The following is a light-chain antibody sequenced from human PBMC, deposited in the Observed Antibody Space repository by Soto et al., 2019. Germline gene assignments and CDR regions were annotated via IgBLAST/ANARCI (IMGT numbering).Light chain of an antibody. CDR3: QQSNDWPLA. CDR2: GAS. V-gene: IGKV3-15*01. CDR1: QSVNSN. Sequence: EIVMTQSPATLSVSPGERATLSCRASQSVNSNLAWYQQKPGQAPRLLIYGASTRATGIPARFSGSVSGTEFTLTISSLQSEDFAVYYCQQSNDWPLAFGGGTKVEIK. J-gene: IGKJ4*01.